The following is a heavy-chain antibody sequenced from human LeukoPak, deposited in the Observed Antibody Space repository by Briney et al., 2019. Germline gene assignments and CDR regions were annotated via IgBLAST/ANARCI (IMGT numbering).Heavy chain of an antibody. D-gene: IGHD6-19*01. CDR1: GGSISSYY. J-gene: IGHJ5*02. CDR3: ARSPAVAGHNWFDP. CDR2: INHSGST. V-gene: IGHV4-34*01. Sequence: SETLSLTCTVSGGSISSYYWSWIRQPPGKGLEWIGEINHSGSTNYNPSLKSRVTISVDKSKNQFSLKLTSVTAADTAVYYCARSPAVAGHNWFDPWGQGTLVTVSS.